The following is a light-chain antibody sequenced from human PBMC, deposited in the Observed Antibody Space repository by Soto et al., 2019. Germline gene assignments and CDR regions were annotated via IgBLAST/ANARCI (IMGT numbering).Light chain of an antibody. CDR3: QQYYSYPFT. CDR2: AAS. Sequence: AIRMTQSPSSLSASTGDRVTITCRASQGISSYLAWYQQKPGKAPKLLIYAASTLQSRVPSRFSGSESGTDFTLTISCLQYEDFATYYCQQYYSYPFTFGEGTRLEIK. J-gene: IGKJ5*01. CDR1: QGISSY. V-gene: IGKV1-8*01.